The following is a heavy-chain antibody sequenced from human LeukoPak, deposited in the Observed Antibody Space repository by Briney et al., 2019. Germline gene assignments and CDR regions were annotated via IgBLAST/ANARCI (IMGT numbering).Heavy chain of an antibody. CDR1: GYTFTSYY. V-gene: IGHV1-46*01. D-gene: IGHD3-22*01. CDR2: INPSGGST. J-gene: IGHJ4*02. CDR3: AREGGAAYYYDSSPGLDY. Sequence: GASVKVSCKASGYTFTSYYMHWVRQAPGQGLEWMGIINPSGGSTSYAQKFQGRVTMTRDTSTSTVYMELSSLRSEDTAVYYCAREGGAAYYYDSSPGLDYWGQGTLVTVSS.